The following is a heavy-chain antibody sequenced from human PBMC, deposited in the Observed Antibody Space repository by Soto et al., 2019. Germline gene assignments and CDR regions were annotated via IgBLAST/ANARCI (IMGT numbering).Heavy chain of an antibody. Sequence: ASVKVSCKASGFTFTSSAMQWVRQARGQRLEWMGWINPNSGGTNYAQKFQGWVTMTRDTSISTAYMELSRLRSDDTAVYYCARDEGIEMSHYYGMDVWGQGTTVTVSS. V-gene: IGHV1-2*04. J-gene: IGHJ6*02. CDR1: GFTFTSSA. CDR2: INPNSGGT. CDR3: ARDEGIEMSHYYGMDV.